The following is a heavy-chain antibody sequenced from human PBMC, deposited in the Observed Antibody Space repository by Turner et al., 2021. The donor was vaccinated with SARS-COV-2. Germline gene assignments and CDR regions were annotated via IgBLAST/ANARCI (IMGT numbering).Heavy chain of an antibody. V-gene: IGHV3-30*18. CDR3: AKSYSGSYYYGMDV. CDR2: ISYDGSNK. Sequence: QVQLVESGGGVVQPGRSLRLSCAASGFTFSSYGMHWVRQAPGKGLEWVAVISYDGSNKYYADSEKGRFTISRDNSKNTLYLQMNSLRAEDTAVYYCAKSYSGSYYYGMDVWGQGTTVTVSS. J-gene: IGHJ6*02. D-gene: IGHD1-26*01. CDR1: GFTFSSYG.